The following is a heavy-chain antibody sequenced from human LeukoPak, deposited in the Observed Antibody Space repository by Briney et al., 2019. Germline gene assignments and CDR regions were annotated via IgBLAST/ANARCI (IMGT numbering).Heavy chain of an antibody. J-gene: IGHJ5*02. D-gene: IGHD2-2*01. Sequence: GGSLRLSCAASGFTFSSHWMHWVRQAPGKGLVWVSRIKSDGITTNYADFVRGRFTISRDNAKNTLYLQINSLRAEDTAVYYCAKDPFGIVVVPAMNWFDPWGQGTLVTVSS. V-gene: IGHV3-74*01. CDR2: IKSDGITT. CDR3: AKDPFGIVVVPAMNWFDP. CDR1: GFTFSSHW.